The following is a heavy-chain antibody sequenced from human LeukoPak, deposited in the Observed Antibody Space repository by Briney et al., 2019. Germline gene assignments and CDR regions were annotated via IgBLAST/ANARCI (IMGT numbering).Heavy chain of an antibody. D-gene: IGHD1-1*01. J-gene: IGHJ4*02. CDR1: GFTFDDYD. Sequence: GGSLRLSCAASGFTFDDYDMHWVRQGPGKGLEWVSLINWDGSGTYYTDSVKGRFTISRDNSKNSLYLQMNSLRAEDTALYYCEKEGENNWKIAHWGKGTLVTASS. CDR2: INWDGSGT. V-gene: IGHV3-43D*03. CDR3: EKEGENNWKIAH.